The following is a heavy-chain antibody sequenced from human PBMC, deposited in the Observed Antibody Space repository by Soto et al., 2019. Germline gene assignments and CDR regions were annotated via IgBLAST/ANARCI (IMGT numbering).Heavy chain of an antibody. CDR3: ARDRHYYGSGSPDV. D-gene: IGHD3-10*01. J-gene: IGHJ6*02. V-gene: IGHV1-46*03. CDR1: GLTIASSY. CDR2: ISSSGGST. Sequence: GASVEVSSEASGLTIASSYMCSVRQDPGQGLEWMGIISSSGGSTSYAQKFQDRVTMTRDTSTSTVYMELSSLRSEDTAVYYCARDRHYYGSGSPDVWGSGTTVTVSS.